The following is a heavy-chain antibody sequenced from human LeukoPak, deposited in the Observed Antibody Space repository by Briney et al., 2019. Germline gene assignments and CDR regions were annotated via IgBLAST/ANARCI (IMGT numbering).Heavy chain of an antibody. D-gene: IGHD3-10*01. J-gene: IGHJ4*02. Sequence: GGSLRLSCAASGFTFSSYSMNWVRQAPGKGLEWVSVIYSGGSTYYADSVKGRFTISRDNSKNTLYLQMNSLRAEDTAVYYCARAFNYYADYWGQGTLVTVSS. V-gene: IGHV3-53*01. CDR2: IYSGGST. CDR3: ARAFNYYADY. CDR1: GFTFSSYS.